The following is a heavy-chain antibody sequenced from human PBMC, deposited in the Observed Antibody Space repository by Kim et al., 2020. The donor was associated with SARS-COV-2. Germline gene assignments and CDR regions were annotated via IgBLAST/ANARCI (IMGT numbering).Heavy chain of an antibody. CDR2: VTSDNVFL. J-gene: IGHJ4*02. D-gene: IGHD1-26*01. CDR3: VRGAGSTTPPFDN. Sequence: GGSLRLSCAASGFTFGRFSMHWVRQAPGKGLEWVSSVTSDNVFLHYADSVKGRFTISRDNANNSLSLQMNSLRAEDSALYYCVRGAGSTTPPFDNWGQGT. V-gene: IGHV3-21*01. CDR1: GFTFGRFS.